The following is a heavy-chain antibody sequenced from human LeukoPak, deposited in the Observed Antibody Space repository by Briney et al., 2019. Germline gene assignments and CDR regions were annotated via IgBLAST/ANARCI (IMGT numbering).Heavy chain of an antibody. D-gene: IGHD4-11*01. CDR1: GFTFEDYG. V-gene: IGHV3-20*04. J-gene: IGHJ4*02. CDR2: INWHGGSA. CDR3: ARANYSPYYFDY. Sequence: PGGSLRLSCVASGFTFEDYGMSWVRQPAGKGLEWVSSINWHGGSAHYAESVKGRFTISRDNAKNPLFLQMNSLRAEDTALYYCARANYSPYYFDYWGQGTLVTVSS.